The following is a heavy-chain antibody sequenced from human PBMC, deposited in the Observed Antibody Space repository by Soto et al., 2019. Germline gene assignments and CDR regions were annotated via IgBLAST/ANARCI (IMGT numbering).Heavy chain of an antibody. CDR2: IIPIFGTA. V-gene: IGHV1-69*13. D-gene: IGHD2-15*01. CDR3: ARDRRRGCCSGGSCYSAYYYYGMDV. J-gene: IGHJ6*02. CDR1: GGTLSSYA. Sequence: SVKVSCKASGGTLSSYAISWVRQAPGQRLEWVGGIIPIFGTANYAQKFQGRVTITADESTSTAYMELSSLRSEDTAVYYCARDRRRGCCSGGSCYSAYYYYGMDVWGQGTTVTVYS.